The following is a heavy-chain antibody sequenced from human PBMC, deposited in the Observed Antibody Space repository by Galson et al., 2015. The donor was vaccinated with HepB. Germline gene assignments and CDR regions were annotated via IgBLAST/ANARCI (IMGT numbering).Heavy chain of an antibody. V-gene: IGHV3-23*01. CDR2: ISGSGDRT. J-gene: IGHJ4*02. Sequence: SLRLSCAASGFTFSSYAMSWVRQAPGKGLEWVSGISGSGDRTYYADSVKGRLTISRDNYKNMMYVQMNSLRAEDTAVYYCAKDGKGSGWYDFDYWGQGTLVTVSS. CDR3: AKDGKGSGWYDFDY. CDR1: GFTFSSYA. D-gene: IGHD6-19*01.